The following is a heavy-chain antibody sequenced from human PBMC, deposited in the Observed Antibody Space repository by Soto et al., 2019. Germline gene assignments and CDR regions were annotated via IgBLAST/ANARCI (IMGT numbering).Heavy chain of an antibody. J-gene: IGHJ6*02. CDR3: ANRPRYYNLDV. Sequence: GGSLRLSCAASGFTFSSYAMNWVRQAPGKGLEWVSGISGSGDSTYYADSVKGRFTISRDNSKNTLYLQRNSLTAEDTAVSYCANRPRYYNLDVWGQGTTVT. CDR2: ISGSGDST. CDR1: GFTFSSYA. V-gene: IGHV3-23*01.